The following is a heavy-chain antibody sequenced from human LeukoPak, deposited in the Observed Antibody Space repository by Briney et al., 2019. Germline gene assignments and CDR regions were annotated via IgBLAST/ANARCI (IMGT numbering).Heavy chain of an antibody. CDR1: GFTFSSYG. J-gene: IGHJ4*02. V-gene: IGHV3-30*18. CDR2: ISYDGSNK. CDR3: ANSNSVAGTFDY. Sequence: PGRSLRLSCAASGFTFSSYGMHWVRQAPGKGLEWVAVISYDGSNKYYADSVKGRFTISRDNSKNTLYLQMNSLRAEDTAVYYCANSNSVAGTFDYWGQGTLVTVSS. D-gene: IGHD6-19*01.